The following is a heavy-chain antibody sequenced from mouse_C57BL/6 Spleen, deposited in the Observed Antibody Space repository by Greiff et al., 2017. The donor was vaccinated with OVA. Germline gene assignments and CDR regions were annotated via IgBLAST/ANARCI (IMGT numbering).Heavy chain of an antibody. CDR2: IYWDDDK. CDR3: ARSGGGYSPWFAY. Sequence: ESGPGILQSSQTLSLTCSFSGFSLSTSGMGVSWIRQPSGKGLEWLAHIYWDDDKRYNPSLKRRLTISNDTSRNQVFIKITRVDTADTAADYGARSGGGYSPWFAYWGQGTLVTVSA. J-gene: IGHJ3*01. D-gene: IGHD2-3*01. V-gene: IGHV8-12*01. CDR1: GFSLSTSGMG.